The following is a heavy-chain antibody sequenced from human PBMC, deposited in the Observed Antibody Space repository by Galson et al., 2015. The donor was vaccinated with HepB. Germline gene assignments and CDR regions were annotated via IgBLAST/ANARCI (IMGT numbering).Heavy chain of an antibody. D-gene: IGHD2-2*01. Sequence: SETLSLTCAVYGGSFSGYYWSWIRQPPGKGLEWIGEINHSGSTNYNPSLKSRVTISVDTSKNQFSLKLSSVTAADTAVYYCARGGYCSSTSCHAQPNWFDPWGQGTLVTVSS. V-gene: IGHV4-34*01. J-gene: IGHJ5*02. CDR1: GGSFSGYY. CDR2: INHSGST. CDR3: ARGGYCSSTSCHAQPNWFDP.